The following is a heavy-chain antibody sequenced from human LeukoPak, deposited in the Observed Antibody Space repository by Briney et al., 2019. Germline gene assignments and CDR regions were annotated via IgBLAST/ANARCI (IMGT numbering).Heavy chain of an antibody. CDR1: GYTFSGTGWF. CDR2: IHPNNGDT. J-gene: IGHJ4*02. CDR3: ARDGPAQMVEFDY. Sequence: DSVKVSCKASGYTFSGTGWFLYWLRQAPGQGLECVGWIHPNNGDTMYARKFQARVAMTRDSSISTAYMELSGLRPDDTAVYYCARDGPAQMVEFDYWGQGTLVTVSS. D-gene: IGHD3-10*01. V-gene: IGHV1-2*02.